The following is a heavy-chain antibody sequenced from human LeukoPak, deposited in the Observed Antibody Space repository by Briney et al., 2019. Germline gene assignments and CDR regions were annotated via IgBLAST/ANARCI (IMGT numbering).Heavy chain of an antibody. CDR3: ATGSRTDAFDI. Sequence: SETLSVTCTVSGGSISSYYWSSIWQPAGKGLERIGRIYTSGRTNYNPSLKSRVTISVDTSKNQFSLKLSSVTAADTAVYYCATGSRTDAFDIWGQGTMVTVSS. D-gene: IGHD1-14*01. V-gene: IGHV4-4*07. CDR1: GGSISSYY. J-gene: IGHJ3*02. CDR2: IYTSGRT.